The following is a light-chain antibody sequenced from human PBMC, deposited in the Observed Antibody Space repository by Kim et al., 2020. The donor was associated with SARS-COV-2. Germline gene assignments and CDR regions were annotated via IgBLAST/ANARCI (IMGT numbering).Light chain of an antibody. V-gene: IGLV1-47*01. J-gene: IGLJ1*01. CDR2: RNN. Sequence: QSVLTQPPSASGTPGQRVTISCSGSSSNIGSNYVYWYQQLPGTALKLLIYRNNQRPSGVPDRFSGSKSGTSASLAISGLRSEDEADYYCAAWDDSLRVFGTGTKVTVL. CDR1: SSNIGSNY. CDR3: AAWDDSLRV.